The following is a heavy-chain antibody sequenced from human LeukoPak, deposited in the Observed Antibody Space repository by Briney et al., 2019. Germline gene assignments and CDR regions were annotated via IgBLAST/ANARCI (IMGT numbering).Heavy chain of an antibody. CDR1: GGTFSTYT. CDR2: IIPMFDMT. D-gene: IGHD3-10*01. Sequence: SVKVSCKASGGTFSTYTITWVRQAPGQGPEWMGRIIPMFDMTACAQKFQGRVTITVDESTSTAYMELSSLRSEDTAVYYCARGNYYGSGSFDYWGQGTLVTVSS. J-gene: IGHJ4*02. V-gene: IGHV1-69*13. CDR3: ARGNYYGSGSFDY.